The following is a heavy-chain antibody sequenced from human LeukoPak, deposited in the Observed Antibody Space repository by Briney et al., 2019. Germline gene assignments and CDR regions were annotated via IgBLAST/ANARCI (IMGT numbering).Heavy chain of an antibody. CDR2: IYYSGTT. V-gene: IGHV4-39*01. D-gene: IGHD3-22*01. CDR1: GGSISSSSYY. CDR3: ARHAGAYYYDSSGYSINWSDP. J-gene: IGHJ5*02. Sequence: SETLSLTCTVSGGSISSSSYYWGWIRQPPGKGLEWIANIYYSGTTFYNPSLKSRVTISVDTSKNQFSLKLSSVTAADTAVYYCARHAGAYYYDSSGYSINWSDPWGQGTLVTVSS.